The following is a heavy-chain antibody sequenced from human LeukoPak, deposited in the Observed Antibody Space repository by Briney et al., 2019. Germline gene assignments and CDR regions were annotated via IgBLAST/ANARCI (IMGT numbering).Heavy chain of an antibody. CDR2: VNPKSGNT. Sequence: ASVQVSCHASGSTFPSYDINWVRPATGQGLEWMGWVNPKSGNTGYSQKFQGRVTITRNTSISTAYMELSSLRSEDTAVYYCARGTYSGYDWVFYYYYYYMDVWGKGTTVTVSS. V-gene: IGHV1-8*03. CDR1: GSTFPSYD. J-gene: IGHJ6*03. D-gene: IGHD5-12*01. CDR3: ARGTYSGYDWVFYYYYYYMDV.